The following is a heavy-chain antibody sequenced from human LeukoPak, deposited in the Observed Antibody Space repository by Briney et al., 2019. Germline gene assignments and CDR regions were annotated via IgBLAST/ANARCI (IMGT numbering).Heavy chain of an antibody. Sequence: PGGSLRLSCAASGFTFSSYAMNWVRQTPGKGLEWVSTISGSGGSTYYADSVKGRFTISRDNSKNTLYLQVNSLRAEDTAVYYCAKDRPPTAKWIQLWPRGDYWGQGTLVTVSS. J-gene: IGHJ4*02. D-gene: IGHD5-18*01. CDR3: AKDRPPTAKWIQLWPRGDY. V-gene: IGHV3-23*01. CDR2: ISGSGGST. CDR1: GFTFSSYA.